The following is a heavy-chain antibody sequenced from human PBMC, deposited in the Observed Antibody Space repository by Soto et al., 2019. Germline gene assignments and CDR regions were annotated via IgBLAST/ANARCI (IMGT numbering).Heavy chain of an antibody. CDR2: IYYSGGT. CDR1: GGSISSGGYY. Sequence: SETLSLTCTVSGGSISSGGYYWSWIRQHPGKGLEWIGYIYYSGGTYYNPSLKSRVTISVDTSKNQFSLKLSSVTAADTAVYYCARDPDIGWFDPWGQGTLVTVSS. CDR3: ARDPDIGWFDP. V-gene: IGHV4-31*03. J-gene: IGHJ5*02.